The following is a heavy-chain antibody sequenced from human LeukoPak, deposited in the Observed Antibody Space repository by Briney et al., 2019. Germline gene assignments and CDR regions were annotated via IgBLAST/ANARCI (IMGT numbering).Heavy chain of an antibody. V-gene: IGHV4-59*08. CDR3: ARRVISVRPITSDNWFAP. J-gene: IGHJ5*02. CDR2: IYNIGST. CDR1: GDSITKYY. Sequence: PSEALSLTCTVSGDSITKYYWNGIRQSPGKGLEWIGYIYNIGSTHYNPSLKNRVAISADSSKNQFYLRLRSVTAADTAVYYCARRVISVRPITSDNWFAPWGQGILVTVSS. D-gene: IGHD3-10*01.